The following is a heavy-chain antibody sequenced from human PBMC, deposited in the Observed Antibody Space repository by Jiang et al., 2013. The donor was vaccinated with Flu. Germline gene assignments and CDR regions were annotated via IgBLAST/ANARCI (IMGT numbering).Heavy chain of an antibody. J-gene: IGHJ2*01. D-gene: IGHD2-2*02. V-gene: IGHV1-3*01. CDR2: INAGNGNT. CDR3: ARDGGYSVVVPAAKPYPYWYFDL. Sequence: GAEVKKPGASVKVSCKASGYTFTSYAMHWVRQAPGQRLEWMGWINAGNGNTKYSQKFQGRVTITRDTSASTAYMELSSLRSEDTAVYYCARDGGYSVVVPAAKPYPYWYFDLWGRGTLVTVSS. CDR1: GYTFTSYA.